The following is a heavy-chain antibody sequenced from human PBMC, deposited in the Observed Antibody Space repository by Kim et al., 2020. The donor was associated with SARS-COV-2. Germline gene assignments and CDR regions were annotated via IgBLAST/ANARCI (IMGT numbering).Heavy chain of an antibody. CDR1: GYTFTSYY. D-gene: IGHD6-6*01. CDR3: ARRGPGYSSSPALGYYYYGMDV. CDR2: INPSGGST. Sequence: ASVKVSCKASGYTFTSYYMHWVRQAPGQGLEWMGIINPSGGSTSYAQKFQGRVTMTRDTSTSTVYMELSSLRSEDTAVYYCARRGPGYSSSPALGYYYYGMDVWGQGTTVTVSS. V-gene: IGHV1-46*01. J-gene: IGHJ6*02.